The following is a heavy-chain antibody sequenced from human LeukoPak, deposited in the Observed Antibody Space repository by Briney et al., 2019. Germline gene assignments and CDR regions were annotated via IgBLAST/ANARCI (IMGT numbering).Heavy chain of an antibody. CDR3: ARGVRYWGSYRYYFDY. V-gene: IGHV4-34*01. D-gene: IGHD3-16*02. CDR2: IIHSGRI. J-gene: IGHJ4*02. Sequence: PSETLSLTCAVYGGSFSGYYWSWIRQPPGKGLEWIGEIIHSGRINYNPSLKSRVTISIDTTKNQFSLKLSSVTAADTAVYFCARGVRYWGSYRYYFDYWGQGTLVTVSS. CDR1: GGSFSGYY.